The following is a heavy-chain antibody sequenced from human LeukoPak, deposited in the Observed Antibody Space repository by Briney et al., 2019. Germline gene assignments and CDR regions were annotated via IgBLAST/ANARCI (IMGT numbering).Heavy chain of an antibody. CDR1: GFTFSDYY. CDR2: ISSSSSYT. D-gene: IGHD3-22*01. CDR3: ARVLTNYYDSSGYYAARYYFDY. Sequence: GGSLRLSWAASGFTFSDYYMSWLRQAPGKGLGWVSYISSSSSYTNYADSVTGRFTISRDNAKNSLYLQMNSLRAEDTAVYYCARVLTNYYDSSGYYAARYYFDYWGQGTLVTVSS. J-gene: IGHJ4*02. V-gene: IGHV3-11*05.